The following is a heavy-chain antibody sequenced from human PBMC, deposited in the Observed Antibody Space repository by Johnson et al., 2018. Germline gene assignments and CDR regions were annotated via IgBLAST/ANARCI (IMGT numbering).Heavy chain of an antibody. D-gene: IGHD3-3*01. V-gene: IGHV3-30*18. CDR1: GFTFSSYG. CDR3: EKDTRFYYYGMDV. J-gene: IGHJ6*02. Sequence: VQLVESGGGVVQPGRSLRLSCAASGFTFSSYGMHWVRQAPGKGLEWVAVISYAGSNKYYADSVKGRFTISRDNSKNTLYLQMNSLRGEYTAVYYCEKDTRFYYYGMDVWGQGTTVTVSS. CDR2: ISYAGSNK.